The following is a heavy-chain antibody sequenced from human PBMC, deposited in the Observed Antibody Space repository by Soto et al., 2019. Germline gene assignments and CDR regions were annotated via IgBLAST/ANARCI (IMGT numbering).Heavy chain of an antibody. CDR3: ARTYYDFWSGYWRWFDP. Sequence: SQTLSHTCTVSAGSISGYYWSWIRQPPGKGLEWIGYIYYSGSTNYNPSLKSRVTISVDTSKNQFSLKLSSVTAADTAVYYCARTYYDFWSGYWRWFDPWGQGTLVT. CDR2: IYYSGST. D-gene: IGHD3-3*01. CDR1: AGSISGYY. J-gene: IGHJ5*02. V-gene: IGHV4-59*01.